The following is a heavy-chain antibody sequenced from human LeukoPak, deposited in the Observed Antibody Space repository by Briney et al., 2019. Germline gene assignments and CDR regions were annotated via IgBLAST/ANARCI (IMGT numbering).Heavy chain of an antibody. J-gene: IGHJ5*02. Sequence: ASVKVSCKASGGTFSKYALSWVRQAPGQGLEWMGAIIPFLDTSNYPPKFQDRVTITTDESTSTACMDLSSLRSDDTAVYYCARAQAGNYDWPLDLWGQGTLVTVSS. D-gene: IGHD5-12*01. CDR1: GGTFSKYA. CDR3: ARAQAGNYDWPLDL. V-gene: IGHV1-69*05. CDR2: IIPFLDTS.